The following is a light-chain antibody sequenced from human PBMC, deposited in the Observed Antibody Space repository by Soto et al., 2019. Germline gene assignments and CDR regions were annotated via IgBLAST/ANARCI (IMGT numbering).Light chain of an antibody. CDR2: EVS. V-gene: IGLV2-14*01. CDR1: SSDVGRYNY. Sequence: QSVLTQPASVPGSPGQSIAISCTGTSSDVGRYNYVSWYQQHPGKAPKLMIYEVSNRPSGVSNRFSGSKSGNTASLTISGLQAEDEADYYCSAYTTTSTTLYVFGSGTKLTVL. J-gene: IGLJ1*01. CDR3: SAYTTTSTTLYV.